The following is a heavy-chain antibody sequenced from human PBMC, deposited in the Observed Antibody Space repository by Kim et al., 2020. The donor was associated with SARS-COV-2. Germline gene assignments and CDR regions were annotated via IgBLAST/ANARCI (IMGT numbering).Heavy chain of an antibody. J-gene: IGHJ4*02. Sequence: TYYNPPLKSRVTRSVDTSKNQFSLKLSSVTAAYPAVYYCARYGDYGPDSWGQGTLVTVSS. D-gene: IGHD4-17*01. V-gene: IGHV4-30-2*05. CDR2: T. CDR3: ARYGDYGPDS.